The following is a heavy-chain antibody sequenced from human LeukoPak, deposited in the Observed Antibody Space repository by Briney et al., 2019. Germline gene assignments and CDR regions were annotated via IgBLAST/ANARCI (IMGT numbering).Heavy chain of an antibody. CDR3: AKGNGDYHHRPFDY. J-gene: IGHJ4*02. D-gene: IGHD4-17*01. CDR1: GFTFDDYV. CDR2: ISWNSGNI. V-gene: IGHV3-9*01. Sequence: TGRSLRLSCAASGFTFDDYVMHWVRQAPWKGLEWVSGISWNSGNIGYADSVKGRFTISRDNAKNSLYLQMNSLRAEDTALYYCAKGNGDYHHRPFDYWGQGTLVTVSS.